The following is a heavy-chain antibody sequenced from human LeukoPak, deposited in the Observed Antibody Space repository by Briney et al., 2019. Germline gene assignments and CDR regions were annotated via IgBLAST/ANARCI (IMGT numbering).Heavy chain of an antibody. J-gene: IGHJ4*02. Sequence: SETLSLTCTVSGGSIRSSYYYWGWIRQPPGKGLEWIGSIYDSGSTYYNPSLKSRVTISVDTSKNQFSLKLNSVTAADTAVYYCARRPYYFDYWGQGTLVTVSS. CDR3: ARRPYYFDY. CDR1: GGSIRSSYYY. V-gene: IGHV4-39*07. CDR2: IYDSGST.